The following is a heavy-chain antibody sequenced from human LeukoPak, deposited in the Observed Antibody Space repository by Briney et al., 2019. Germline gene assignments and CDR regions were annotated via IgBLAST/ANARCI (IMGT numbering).Heavy chain of an antibody. CDR3: AKGGWGTVLDY. CDR1: GFTFSHYA. Sequence: GGSLRLSCAASGFTFSHYAIHWVRQAPGKGLEWVSTISGSGDSTYYSDSVKGRFTISRDNSENTLYLQLNGLRAEDTAVYYCAKGGWGTVLDYWGQGTLVTVSP. D-gene: IGHD3-16*01. V-gene: IGHV3-23*01. CDR2: ISGSGDST. J-gene: IGHJ4*02.